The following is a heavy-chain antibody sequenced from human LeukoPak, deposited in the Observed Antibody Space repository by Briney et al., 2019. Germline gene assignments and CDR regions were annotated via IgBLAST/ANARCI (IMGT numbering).Heavy chain of an antibody. CDR1: GFTFSSYE. J-gene: IGHJ3*02. D-gene: IGHD4-17*01. CDR3: ARDSVPILDYGAHHDAFDI. Sequence: PGGSLRLSCAASGFTFSSYEMNWVRQAPGKGLEWVSYISSSGSTIYYADSVKGRFTISRDNAKNSLYLQMNSLRAEDTAVYYCARDSVPILDYGAHHDAFDIWGQGTMVTVSS. V-gene: IGHV3-48*03. CDR2: ISSSGSTI.